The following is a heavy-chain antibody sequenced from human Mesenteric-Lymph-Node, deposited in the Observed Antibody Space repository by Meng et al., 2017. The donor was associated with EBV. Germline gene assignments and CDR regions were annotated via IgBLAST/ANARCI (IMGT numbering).Heavy chain of an antibody. D-gene: IGHD2-21*01. J-gene: IGHJ4*02. V-gene: IGHV3-11*01. Sequence: GRWVAPGGGLVKPGGSLRRSWAAFGFTFSDYYMSWIRQATGKGLEWVSYISSSGSTIYDADYVKGRFTISRDNAKNSLYLQMNSLRAEDTAVYYCARDGCGGDCYPPEYWGQGTLVTVSS. CDR2: ISSSGSTI. CDR3: ARDGCGGDCYPPEY. CDR1: GFTFSDYY.